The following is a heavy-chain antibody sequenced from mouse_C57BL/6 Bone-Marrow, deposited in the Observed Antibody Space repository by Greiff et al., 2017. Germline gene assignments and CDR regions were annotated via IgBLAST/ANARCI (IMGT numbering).Heavy chain of an antibody. CDR1: GYTFTSYW. V-gene: IGHV1-61*01. CDR3: ARDRDGYAFAY. Sequence: QVQLQQPGAELVRPGSSVKLSCKASGYTFTSYWMDWVKQRPGQGLEWIGNIYPSDSETHYNQKFKDKATLTVDKSSSTAYMQLSSLTSEDSAVYYCARDRDGYAFAYWGQGTLVTVSA. J-gene: IGHJ3*01. D-gene: IGHD2-2*01. CDR2: IYPSDSET.